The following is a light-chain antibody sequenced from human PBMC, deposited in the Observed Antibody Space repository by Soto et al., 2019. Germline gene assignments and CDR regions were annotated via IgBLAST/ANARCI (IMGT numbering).Light chain of an antibody. J-gene: IGLJ1*01. V-gene: IGLV1-44*01. CDR1: SSNIGTNT. CDR2: SNN. Sequence: HSALAQAPSAAGTPGQRVTISCSGSSSNIGTNTVNWYQQLPGTAPKLLIYSNNQRSSGVPDRFSGSKSGTSASLAISGLQSEDEADYYCAAWDDSLNEVFGTGTKVTVL. CDR3: AAWDDSLNEV.